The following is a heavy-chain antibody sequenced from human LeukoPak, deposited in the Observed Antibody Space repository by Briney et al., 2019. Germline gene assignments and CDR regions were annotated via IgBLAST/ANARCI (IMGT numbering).Heavy chain of an antibody. V-gene: IGHV4-30-2*01. CDR2: IYHSGST. D-gene: IGHD3-22*01. J-gene: IGHJ5*02. CDR3: ARETYYYDSSGYSNWFDP. Sequence: SETLSLTCAVSGGSLSSGGYSWSWIRQPPGKGLEWIGYIYHSGSTYYNPSLKSRVTISVDRSKNQFSLKLSSVTAADTAVYYCARETYYYDSSGYSNWFDPWGQGTLVTVSS. CDR1: GGSLSSGGYS.